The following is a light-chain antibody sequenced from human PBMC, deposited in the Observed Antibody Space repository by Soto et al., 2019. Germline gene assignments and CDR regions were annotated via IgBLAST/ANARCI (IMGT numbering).Light chain of an antibody. V-gene: IGKV3-15*01. J-gene: IGKJ1*01. CDR2: RAS. CDR1: QSVSGN. CDR3: QQYNNWPQT. Sequence: EIVMTQSPATLSVSPGERATLSCRASQSVSGNLAWDQQKPGQAPRLLIYRASTRATGITARFSGSGSGTEFTLTISRLQSEDFAVYYCQQYNNWPQTFGQGTKVEIK.